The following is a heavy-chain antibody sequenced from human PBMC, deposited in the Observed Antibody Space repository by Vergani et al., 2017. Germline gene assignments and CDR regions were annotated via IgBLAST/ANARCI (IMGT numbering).Heavy chain of an antibody. CDR3: ARVLGIIAVAVYAFDY. CDR1: GFTFSSYA. D-gene: IGHD6-19*01. V-gene: IGHV3-23*01. Sequence: EVQLLESGGGLVQPGGSLRLSCAASGFTFSSYAMSWVRQAPGKGLEWVSAISGSGGSTYYADSVKGRFTISRDNSKNTLYLQMNSLRAEDTAVYYCARVLGIIAVAVYAFDYWGQGTLVTVSS. J-gene: IGHJ4*02. CDR2: ISGSGGST.